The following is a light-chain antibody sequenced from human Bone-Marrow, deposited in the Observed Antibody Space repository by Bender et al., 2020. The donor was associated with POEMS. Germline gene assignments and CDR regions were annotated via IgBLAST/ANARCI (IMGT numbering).Light chain of an antibody. Sequence: QSALTQPASVSGSPGQSITISCTGTSSDIGGYNYVSWYQQYPGKAPKLMIYEVSNRPSGVSNRFSGSKSGNTASLTISGLQGEDEADYYCSSYTSTSTWVFGGGTKLTVL. V-gene: IGLV2-14*01. CDR2: EVS. CDR3: SSYTSTSTWV. J-gene: IGLJ3*02. CDR1: SSDIGGYNY.